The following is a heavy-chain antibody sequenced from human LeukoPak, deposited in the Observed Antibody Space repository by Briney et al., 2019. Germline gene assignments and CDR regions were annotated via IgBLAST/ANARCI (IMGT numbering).Heavy chain of an antibody. J-gene: IGHJ6*02. CDR1: GFTLSNHW. CDR3: ARGGRVVHGVDV. CDR2: INEDGSRT. V-gene: IGHV3-74*01. D-gene: IGHD6-6*01. Sequence: GGPLRLSCAASGFTLSNHWMHWVRQAPGKGLVWVSRINEDGSRTNYADSVKGRFTISRDNAKNTLYLQMSSLRVEDTAVYYCARGGRVVHGVDVWGQGTTVTVSS.